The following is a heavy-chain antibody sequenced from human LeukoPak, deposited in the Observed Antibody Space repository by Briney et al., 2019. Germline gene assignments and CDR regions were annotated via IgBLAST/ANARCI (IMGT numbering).Heavy chain of an antibody. D-gene: IGHD4-17*01. CDR1: GGTFSSYA. Sequence: SVKVSCKASGGTFSSYAISWVRQAPGQGLEWMGGIIPIFGTANDAQKFQGRVTITADESTSTAYMELSSLRSEDTAVYYCARVGTTVTQNPYYYYGMDVWGQGTTVTVSS. CDR3: ARVGTTVTQNPYYYYGMDV. V-gene: IGHV1-69*01. CDR2: IIPIFGTA. J-gene: IGHJ6*02.